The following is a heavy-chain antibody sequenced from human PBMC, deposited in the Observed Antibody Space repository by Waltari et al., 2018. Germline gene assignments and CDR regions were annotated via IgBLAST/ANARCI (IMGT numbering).Heavy chain of an antibody. V-gene: IGHV3-43*01. Sequence: EVQLVESGGVVVQPGGSLRLSCAASGFTFDDYTMHWVRQTPGKGLEWVSLISWDGSSTYYADSVKGRFTISRDNSKNSLYLQMNSLRTEDTALYYCAKDIPYYCSGGSCPLQFDYWGQGTLVTGSS. CDR1: GFTFDDYT. D-gene: IGHD2-15*01. CDR3: AKDIPYYCSGGSCPLQFDY. CDR2: ISWDGSST. J-gene: IGHJ4*02.